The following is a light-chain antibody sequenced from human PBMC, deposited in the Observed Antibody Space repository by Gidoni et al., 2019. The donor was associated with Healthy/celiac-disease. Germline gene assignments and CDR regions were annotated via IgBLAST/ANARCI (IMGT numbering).Light chain of an antibody. V-gene: IGKV3-11*01. CDR3: QQRSNWPLT. CDR1: QSVSSY. J-gene: IGKJ4*01. CDR2: DAS. Sequence: EIVLTQSPATLSLPPGKRATLSCRASQSVSSYLAWYQQKPGQAPRLLIYDASNRATGIPARFSGSGSGTDFTLTISSLEPEDFAVYYCQQRSNWPLTFGGGTKVEIK.